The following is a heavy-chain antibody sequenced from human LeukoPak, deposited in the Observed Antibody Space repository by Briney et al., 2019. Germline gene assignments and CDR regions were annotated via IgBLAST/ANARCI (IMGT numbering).Heavy chain of an antibody. D-gene: IGHD2-2*01. CDR2: IKQDGSEK. CDR1: GFTFSSYW. V-gene: IGHV3-7*04. CDR3: AREGVSVISRTRY. Sequence: LPWGSLRLSCAASGFTFSSYWMSWVRQAPGKGLEWVANIKQDGSEKYYVDSVKGRFTISRDNAKDSLYLQMNSLRAEDTAVYYCAREGVSVISRTRYWGQGTLVTVSS. J-gene: IGHJ4*02.